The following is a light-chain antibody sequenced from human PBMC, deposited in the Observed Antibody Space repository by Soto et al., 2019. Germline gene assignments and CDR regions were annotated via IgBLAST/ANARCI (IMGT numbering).Light chain of an antibody. J-gene: IGKJ1*01. CDR2: SAS. V-gene: IGKV3-20*01. CDR3: QQYSASSRT. CDR1: RTVDGNY. Sequence: EVVLTQSPGTLSLSPGERATLSCRASRTVDGNYLAWSHQQPRQPPRLLIHSASPRAPGIPARFSASGAGTDLTLTMRRLEPEDSAVYCCQQYSASSRTFGPGNKVEIK.